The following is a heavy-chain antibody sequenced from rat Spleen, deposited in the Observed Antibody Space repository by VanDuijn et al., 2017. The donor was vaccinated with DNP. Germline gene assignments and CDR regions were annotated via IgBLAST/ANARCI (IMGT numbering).Heavy chain of an antibody. CDR3: ATHMYLRHYYYSTFDY. D-gene: IGHD1-6*01. CDR2: ISYSGNT. V-gene: IGHV3-1*01. J-gene: IGHJ2*01. CDR1: GYSITSNY. Sequence: EVQLQESGPGLVKPSQSLSLTCSVTGYSITSNYWGWIRKFPGNKMEWMGYISYSGNTNYNPSLKSRISIARDTSKNQFFLQLNSVTTEDTATYYCATHMYLRHYYYSTFDYWGQGVVVTVSS.